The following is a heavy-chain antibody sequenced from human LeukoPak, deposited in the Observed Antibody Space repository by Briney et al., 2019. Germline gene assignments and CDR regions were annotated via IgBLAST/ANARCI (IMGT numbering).Heavy chain of an antibody. D-gene: IGHD3-22*01. Sequence: GGSLRLSCAASGFTVSSNYMNWVRQAPGKGLEWVSYISSGSSTIYYADSVKGRFTISRDNAKNSLYLQMNSLRAEDTAVYYCARDSHDSSGYYPRWGYYYYGMDVWGQGTTVTVSS. J-gene: IGHJ6*02. CDR2: ISSGSSTI. V-gene: IGHV3-48*01. CDR3: ARDSHDSSGYYPRWGYYYYGMDV. CDR1: GFTVSSNY.